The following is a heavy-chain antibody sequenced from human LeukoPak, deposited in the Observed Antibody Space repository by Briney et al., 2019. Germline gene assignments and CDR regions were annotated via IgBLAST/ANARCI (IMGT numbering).Heavy chain of an antibody. CDR3: ASMGGFAFDI. D-gene: IGHD3-16*01. Sequence: SETLSLTCAVYGGSFSGYYWSWIRRPPGKGLEWIGEINHSGSTNYNPSLKSRVTISVDTSKNQFSLKLSSVTAADTAVYYCASMGGFAFDIWGQGTMVTVSS. CDR1: GGSFSGYY. CDR2: INHSGST. J-gene: IGHJ3*02. V-gene: IGHV4-34*01.